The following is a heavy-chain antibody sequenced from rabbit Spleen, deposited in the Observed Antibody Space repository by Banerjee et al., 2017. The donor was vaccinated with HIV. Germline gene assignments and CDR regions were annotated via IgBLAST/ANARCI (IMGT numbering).Heavy chain of an antibody. V-gene: IGHV1S43*01. CDR1: GFDLSQNYV. J-gene: IGHJ4*01. D-gene: IGHD8-1*01. CDR2: IEPVFGVT. CDR3: ARDGAGGSYFAL. Sequence: QEQLEESGGGLVKPGGTLTLTCKASGFDLSQNYVMCWVRQAPGKGLEWIGYIEPVFGVTYYANWVNGRFTISSHNAQNTLYLQLNSLTAADTATYFCARDGAGGSYFALWGPGTLVTVS.